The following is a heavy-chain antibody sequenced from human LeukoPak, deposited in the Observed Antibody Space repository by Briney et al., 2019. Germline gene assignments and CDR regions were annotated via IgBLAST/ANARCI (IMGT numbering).Heavy chain of an antibody. D-gene: IGHD2-21*02. CDR3: ARVYGDYFFDY. J-gene: IGHJ4*02. CDR1: GYSISSGYY. Sequence: SETPSLTCTVSGYSISSGYYWGWIRQPPGKGLEWIGSIYHSGSTYYNPSLKSRVTISVDTSKNQFSLKLSSVTAADTAVYYCARVYGDYFFDYWGQGTLVTASS. CDR2: IYHSGST. V-gene: IGHV4-38-2*02.